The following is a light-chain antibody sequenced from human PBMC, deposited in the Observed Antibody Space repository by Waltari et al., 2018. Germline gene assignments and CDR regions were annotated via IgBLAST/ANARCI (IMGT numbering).Light chain of an antibody. CDR1: SSDIGTYNY. Sequence: QSALTQPASVSGSPGQSITVSCTGTSSDIGTYNYVSWYQQNPGKAPKLMIYDVSSRPSGVFNRFPGSKSGNTASLTISGRQAEDEADYYCDSKSSSSPHVFGTGTKVTVL. J-gene: IGLJ1*01. CDR3: DSKSSSSPHV. CDR2: DVS. V-gene: IGLV2-14*03.